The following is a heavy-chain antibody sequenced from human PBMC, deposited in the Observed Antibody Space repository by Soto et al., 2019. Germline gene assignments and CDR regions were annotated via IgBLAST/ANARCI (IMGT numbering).Heavy chain of an antibody. D-gene: IGHD3-3*01. CDR2: IYPGDSDT. Sequence: PGESLKISCKGSGYSFTSYWIGWLRQMPGKVLEWMGIIYPGDSDTRYSPSFQGQVTISADKSISTAYLQWSSLKASDTAMYYCAGLFSASSTPFFGPYDFDLWGQGTMVIVSS. CDR1: GYSFTSYW. V-gene: IGHV5-51*01. CDR3: AGLFSASSTPFFGPYDFDL. J-gene: IGHJ6*02.